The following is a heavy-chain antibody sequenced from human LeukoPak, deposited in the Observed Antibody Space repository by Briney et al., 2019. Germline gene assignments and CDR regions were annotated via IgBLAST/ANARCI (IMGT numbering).Heavy chain of an antibody. J-gene: IGHJ3*02. CDR1: GYTFTSYA. CDR2: IIPILGIA. Sequence: ASVKVSCKASGYTFTSYAISWVRQAPGQGLEWMGRIIPILGIANYAQKFQGRVTITADKSTSTAYMELSSLRSEDTAVYYCARVRGAYGDDAFDIWGQGTMVTVSS. V-gene: IGHV1-69*04. CDR3: ARVRGAYGDDAFDI. D-gene: IGHD4-17*01.